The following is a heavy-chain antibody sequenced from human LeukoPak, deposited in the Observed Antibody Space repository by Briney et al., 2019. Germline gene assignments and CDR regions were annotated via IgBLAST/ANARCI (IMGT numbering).Heavy chain of an antibody. V-gene: IGHV3-74*01. CDR1: GFTFSSYW. D-gene: IGHD5-18*01. CDR2: INSDGSST. CDR3: ARDGKRGYSYGYTDY. J-gene: IGHJ4*02. Sequence: GGSLRLSCAASGFTFSSYWMHWVRQAPGEGLVWVSRINSDGSSTSYADSVKGRFTISRDNAKNTLYLQMNGLRAGDTALYYCARDGKRGYSYGYTDYWGQGTLVTVSS.